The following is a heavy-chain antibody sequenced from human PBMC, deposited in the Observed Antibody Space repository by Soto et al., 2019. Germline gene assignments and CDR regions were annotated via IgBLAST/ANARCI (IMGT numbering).Heavy chain of an antibody. V-gene: IGHV4-39*01. D-gene: IGHD6-25*01. Sequence: SETLSLTCTVSGGSITSSSHFWGWVRQPPGKGLEWIGTIYFTGNTYYTPSLKSRLTMSIDTSKNEFSLRLNSVTAADTAVYYCAGQTFPIAAASYGRSNWFDPWGPGTLVAVSS. CDR1: GGSITSSSHF. J-gene: IGHJ5*02. CDR3: AGQTFPIAAASYGRSNWFDP. CDR2: IYFTGNT.